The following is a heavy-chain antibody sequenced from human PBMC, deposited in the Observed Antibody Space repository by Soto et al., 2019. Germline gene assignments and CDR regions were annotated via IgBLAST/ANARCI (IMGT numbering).Heavy chain of an antibody. Sequence: GWSLRLSCAASGFTFSSYAMHWVRQAPGKGLEWVAVISYDGSNKYYADSVKGRFTISRDNSKNTLYLQMNSLRAEDTAVYYCARDEKGSSSSSFAFDIWGQGTMVTVSS. CDR1: GFTFSSYA. CDR2: ISYDGSNK. D-gene: IGHD6-6*01. J-gene: IGHJ3*02. V-gene: IGHV3-30*04. CDR3: ARDEKGSSSSSFAFDI.